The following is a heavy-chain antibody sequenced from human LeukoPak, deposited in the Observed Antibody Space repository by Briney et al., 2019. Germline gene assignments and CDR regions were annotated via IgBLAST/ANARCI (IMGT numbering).Heavy chain of an antibody. V-gene: IGHV4-34*01. CDR1: GGSLSGSFSGYY. CDR2: INHSVRT. Sequence: SETLSLTCAVYGGSLSGSFSGYYWPFIRQTPGKGLEWIGEINHSVRTNYNPSLKRRVTISVGTSKNQFSLKLNSLTAADTAVYYCATFRWGIGFEYWGQGTLATVSS. CDR3: ATFRWGIGFEY. J-gene: IGHJ4*02. D-gene: IGHD3-16*01.